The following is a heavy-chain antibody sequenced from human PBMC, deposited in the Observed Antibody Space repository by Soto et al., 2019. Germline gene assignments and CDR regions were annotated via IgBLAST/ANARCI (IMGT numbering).Heavy chain of an antibody. D-gene: IGHD2-8*01. V-gene: IGHV3-23*01. CDR1: KFTFGGLG. J-gene: IGHJ4*02. CDR3: VSWVSAHFDY. CDR2: ISRDEDNT. Sequence: GGSLRLSCAAPKFTFGGLGLSWVRQSPGRGLEWVSTISRDEDNTHYADSVNGRFTISKDRSTNTLHLHMASLRVEVTAIYYCVSWVSAHFDYWGQGALVTVSS.